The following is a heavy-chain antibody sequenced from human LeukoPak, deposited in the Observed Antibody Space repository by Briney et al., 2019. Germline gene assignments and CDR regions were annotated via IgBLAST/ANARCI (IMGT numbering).Heavy chain of an antibody. V-gene: IGHV1-8*01. J-gene: IGHJ4*02. CDR2: MSPNSGNT. CDR1: GYTLTNYD. D-gene: IGHD1-1*01. Sequence: ASVKVSCKTSGYTLTNYDINWVRQATGQGLEWMGWMSPNSGNTGYAQNFQGRVTLTRDTSISTAYMELNNLRSEDTAIYYCTRGVGGTTLADGVTFDFWGQGTLVTVSS. CDR3: TRGVGGTTLADGVTFDF.